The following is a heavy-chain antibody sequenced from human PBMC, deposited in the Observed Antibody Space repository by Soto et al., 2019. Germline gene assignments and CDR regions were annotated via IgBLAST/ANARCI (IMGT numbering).Heavy chain of an antibody. D-gene: IGHD6-13*01. Sequence: GGSLRLSCAASGFTFSSYWMSWVRQAPGKGLEWVASIKEDGAEKYYVDALRGRFTISRDNAKNSLHLQMNSLRAEDTAVYYCTRDASRDSSARGWFDPWGPGTLVTVSS. CDR1: GFTFSSYW. J-gene: IGHJ5*02. CDR3: TRDASRDSSARGWFDP. V-gene: IGHV3-7*01. CDR2: IKEDGAEK.